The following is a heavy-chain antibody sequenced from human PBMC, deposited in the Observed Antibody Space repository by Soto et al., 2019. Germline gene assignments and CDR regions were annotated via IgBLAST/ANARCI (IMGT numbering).Heavy chain of an antibody. CDR3: ARQGPHDSSGYHSDY. J-gene: IGHJ4*02. D-gene: IGHD3-22*01. V-gene: IGHV4-39*01. Sequence: SETLCLTCTVSSGSITSGHYSWGWIRQPPGKGLESIGNIYYSGNTDYNPSLKSRVTISIDTSKNQFSLQLSSVTAADTAVYYCARQGPHDSSGYHSDYWGQGTLVTVS. CDR2: IYYSGNT. CDR1: SGSITSGHYS.